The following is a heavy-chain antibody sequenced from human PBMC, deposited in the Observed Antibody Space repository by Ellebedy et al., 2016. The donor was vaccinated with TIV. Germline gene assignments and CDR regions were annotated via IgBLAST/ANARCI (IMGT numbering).Heavy chain of an antibody. CDR2: IYYSGST. V-gene: IGHV4-39*01. Sequence: GSLRLXXTVSGGSISSSSYYWGWIRQPLGKGLEWIGSIYYSGSTYYNPSLKSRVTISVDTSKNQFSLKLSSVTAADTAVYYCARGYCSGGSCYPYYYYGMDVWGQGTTVTVSS. CDR1: GGSISSSSYY. J-gene: IGHJ6*02. CDR3: ARGYCSGGSCYPYYYYGMDV. D-gene: IGHD2-15*01.